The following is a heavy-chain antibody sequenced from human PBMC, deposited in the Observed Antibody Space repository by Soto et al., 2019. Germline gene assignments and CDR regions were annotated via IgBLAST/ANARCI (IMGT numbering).Heavy chain of an antibody. CDR1: GFTFSSYA. Sequence: QVQLVESGGGVVQPGRSLRLSCAASGFTFSSYAMHWVRQAPGKGLEWVAVISYDGSNKYYADSVKGRFTISRDNSKNTLYPQMNSLRAEDTAVYYCARDGSLQQLPEGVLGYWGQGTLVTVSS. V-gene: IGHV3-30-3*01. CDR2: ISYDGSNK. J-gene: IGHJ4*02. D-gene: IGHD6-13*01. CDR3: ARDGSLQQLPEGVLGY.